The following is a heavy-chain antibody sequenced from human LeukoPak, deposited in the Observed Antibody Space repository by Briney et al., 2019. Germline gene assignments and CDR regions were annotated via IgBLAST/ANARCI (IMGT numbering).Heavy chain of an antibody. CDR2: ITGSADNT. D-gene: IGHD2-15*01. CDR1: GFTFSTYA. J-gene: IGHJ4*02. V-gene: IGHV3-23*01. Sequence: GGSLRLSCAASGFTFSTYAMSWVRQAPGKGLEWVSLITGSADNTYYADSVRGRFTISRDNSKNTLYLQMNSLSAEDTAVYYCAKDFIVVGCCGYWGQGTLVTVSS. CDR3: AKDFIVVGCCGY.